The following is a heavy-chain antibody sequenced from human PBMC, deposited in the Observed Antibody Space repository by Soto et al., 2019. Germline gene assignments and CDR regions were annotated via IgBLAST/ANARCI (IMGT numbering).Heavy chain of an antibody. Sequence: ASVKVSCKVSGYTLTELSMHWVRQAPGKGLEWMGGFDPEDGETIYAQKFQGRVTMTEDTFTDTAYMELSSLRSEDTAVYYCATGPRENIAVAGMAPFDYWGQGTLVTVSS. CDR3: ATGPRENIAVAGMAPFDY. J-gene: IGHJ4*02. CDR1: GYTLTELS. CDR2: FDPEDGET. V-gene: IGHV1-24*01. D-gene: IGHD6-19*01.